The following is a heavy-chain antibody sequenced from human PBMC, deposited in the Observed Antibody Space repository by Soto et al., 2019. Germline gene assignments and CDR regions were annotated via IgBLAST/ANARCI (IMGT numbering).Heavy chain of an antibody. Sequence: EASVKVSCKASGGTFSSYAISWVRQAPGQGLEWMGGIIPMFGTANYAQKFQGRVTITADKSTSTAYMELSSLRSEDTAVYYCARDNSSTSPEPHYYYYGMDVRGQGTTVTVSS. CDR3: ARDNSSTSPEPHYYYYGMDV. J-gene: IGHJ6*02. D-gene: IGHD2-2*01. CDR2: IIPMFGTA. CDR1: GGTFSSYA. V-gene: IGHV1-69*06.